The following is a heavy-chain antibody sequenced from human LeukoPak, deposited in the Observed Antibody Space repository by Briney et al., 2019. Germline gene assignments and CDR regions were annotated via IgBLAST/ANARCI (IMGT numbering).Heavy chain of an antibody. CDR2: ISAYNSNT. Sequence: GASVKVSCKAPGHTFTNDGISWVPQAPGQGLEWMGWISAYNSNTNYAQKLQGRVTMTTDTSTSTAYMELRSLRSDATAVYYCARYIRVESWASYSFDYWGQGTLVTVSS. CDR1: GHTFTNDG. D-gene: IGHD3-3*01. J-gene: IGHJ4*02. CDR3: ARYIRVESWASYSFDY. V-gene: IGHV1-18*04.